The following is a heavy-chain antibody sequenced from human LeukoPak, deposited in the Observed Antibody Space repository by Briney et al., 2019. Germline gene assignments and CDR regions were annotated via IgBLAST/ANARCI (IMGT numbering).Heavy chain of an antibody. Sequence: GGSLRLSCAASGFTFSSYSMNWVRQAPGKGLEWVSSISSSSSYIYYADSVKGRFTISRDNAKNSLYLQMNSLRAEDTAVYYCARHPYDWNAFDIWGQGTMVTVSS. CDR1: GFTFSSYS. D-gene: IGHD3-16*01. J-gene: IGHJ3*02. CDR2: ISSSSSYI. V-gene: IGHV3-21*01. CDR3: ARHPYDWNAFDI.